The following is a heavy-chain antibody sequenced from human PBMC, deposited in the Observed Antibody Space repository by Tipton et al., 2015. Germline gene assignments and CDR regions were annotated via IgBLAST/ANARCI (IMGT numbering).Heavy chain of an antibody. CDR3: ARLPGPQLEYSSGWYDASGYYYGMDV. J-gene: IGHJ6*02. V-gene: IGHV1-8*01. CDR1: GYTFTNYD. D-gene: IGHD6-19*01. CDR2: MNTNSGNT. Sequence: QLVQSGAEVKKPGASVKVSCEASGYTFTNYDIIWVRQATGQGLEWMGWMNTNSGNTGYAQKFQGRVTMTRSTSITTADMELSSLRSEDTAVYYCARLPGPQLEYSSGWYDASGYYYGMDVWGQGTTVTVSS.